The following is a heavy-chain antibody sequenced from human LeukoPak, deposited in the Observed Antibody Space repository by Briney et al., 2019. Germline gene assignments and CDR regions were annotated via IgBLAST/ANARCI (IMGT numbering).Heavy chain of an antibody. D-gene: IGHD1-26*01. CDR2: IYYSGST. V-gene: IGHV4-59*01. Sequence: SETLSLTCTVSGGSISSYYWSWIRQPPGKGLEWIGYIYYSGSTNYNPSLKSRVTISVDTSKNQFSLKLSSVTAADTAVYYCARGGGCYLFDYWGQGTLVTVSS. CDR1: GGSISSYY. J-gene: IGHJ4*02. CDR3: ARGGGCYLFDY.